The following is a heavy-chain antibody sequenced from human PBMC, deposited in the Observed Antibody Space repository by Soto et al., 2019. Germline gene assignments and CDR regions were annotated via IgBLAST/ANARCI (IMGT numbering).Heavy chain of an antibody. CDR2: INHSGST. Sequence: PSETLSLTCAVYGGSLSGYYWSWIRQPPGKGLEWIGEINHSGSTNYNPSLKSRVTISVDTSKNQFSLKLSSVTAADTAVYYCARATIFGVVIGMDVWGQGTTVTVSS. J-gene: IGHJ6*02. CDR1: GGSLSGYY. V-gene: IGHV4-34*01. D-gene: IGHD3-3*01. CDR3: ARATIFGVVIGMDV.